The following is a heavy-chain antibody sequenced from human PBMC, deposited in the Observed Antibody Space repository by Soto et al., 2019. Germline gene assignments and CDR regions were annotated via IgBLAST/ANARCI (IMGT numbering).Heavy chain of an antibody. J-gene: IGHJ4*02. CDR2: INSDGSST. CDR3: ASLGLPWVSYRYY. V-gene: IGHV3-74*01. D-gene: IGHD3-16*02. CDR1: GFTFSSYW. Sequence: GGSLRLSCEASGFTFSSYWMHWVRQAPGKGLVWVSRINSDGSSTSYADSVKGRFTISRDNAKNTLYLQMNSLRAEDTAVYYCASLGLPWVSYRYYWGQGPLVTVSS.